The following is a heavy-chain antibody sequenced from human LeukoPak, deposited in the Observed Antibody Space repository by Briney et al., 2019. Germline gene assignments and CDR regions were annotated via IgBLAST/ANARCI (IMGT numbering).Heavy chain of an antibody. CDR1: GGTFNNYA. D-gene: IGHD5-18*01. CDR3: ARDQGDNSYGYYAIWYAFDV. CDR2: IVPILGIA. Sequence: SVKVSCKASGGTFNNYAISWVRQAPGQGPEWMGRIVPILGIANYAQEFQGRLIITADKATSSAYMELSSLRSEDTAVYYCARDQGDNSYGYYAIWYAFDVWGQGTMVTVSS. J-gene: IGHJ3*01. V-gene: IGHV1-69*04.